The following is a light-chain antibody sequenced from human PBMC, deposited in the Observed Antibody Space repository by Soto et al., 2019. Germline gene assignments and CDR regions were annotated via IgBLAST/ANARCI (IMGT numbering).Light chain of an antibody. CDR2: GAS. Sequence: EIVMTQSPATLSVSPGERATLSCRASQSVSSNLAWYQQKPGQAPRLLIYGASTRATGSPVRFSSRGSRTDFTITISSLQSEDFAVNYSQQYNNWPRTFGAGTKVDIK. CDR1: QSVSSN. J-gene: IGKJ3*01. CDR3: QQYNNWPRT. V-gene: IGKV3-15*01.